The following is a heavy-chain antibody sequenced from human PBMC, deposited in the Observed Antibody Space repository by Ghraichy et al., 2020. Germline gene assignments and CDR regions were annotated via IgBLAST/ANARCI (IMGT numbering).Heavy chain of an antibody. J-gene: IGHJ6*02. CDR1: GFTFSSYW. V-gene: IGHV3-7*03. CDR3: ARGHTSGWYSQFYFYYGMDV. CDR2: IKQDGSEK. Sequence: GESLNISCAASGFTFSSYWMSWVRQAPGKGLEWVANIKQDGSEKNYVDSVKGRFTISRDNAKNSLYLQMNNLRGEDTAVYYCARGHTSGWYSQFYFYYGMDVLGQGTTVTVSS. D-gene: IGHD6-19*01.